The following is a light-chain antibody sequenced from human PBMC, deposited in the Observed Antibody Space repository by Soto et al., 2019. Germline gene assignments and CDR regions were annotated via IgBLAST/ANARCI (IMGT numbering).Light chain of an antibody. Sequence: EIVMTQSPATLSVSPGERATLSCRASQSVSNYLAWYQQRPGQAPRLLIYGASSSATGIPDRFSGSGSGTDFTLTISRLEPEDFAVYYCQQYGSSGTFGQGTKVDIK. CDR2: GAS. J-gene: IGKJ1*01. CDR3: QQYGSSGT. V-gene: IGKV3-20*01. CDR1: QSVSNY.